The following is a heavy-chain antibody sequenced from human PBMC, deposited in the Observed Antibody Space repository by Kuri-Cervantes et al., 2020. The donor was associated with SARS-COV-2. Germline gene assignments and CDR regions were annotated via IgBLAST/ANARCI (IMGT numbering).Heavy chain of an antibody. Sequence: SETLSLTCTVSGGSISSYYWSWIRQPAGKGLEWIGRIYPSGSTNYNPSLMSRVTMSVDTSKNQFSLKLSSVTAADTAVYYCARALANFWSGSDWYFDLWGRGTLVTVSS. J-gene: IGHJ2*01. V-gene: IGHV4-4*07. CDR3: ARALANFWSGSDWYFDL. CDR1: GGSISSYY. D-gene: IGHD3-3*01. CDR2: IYPSGST.